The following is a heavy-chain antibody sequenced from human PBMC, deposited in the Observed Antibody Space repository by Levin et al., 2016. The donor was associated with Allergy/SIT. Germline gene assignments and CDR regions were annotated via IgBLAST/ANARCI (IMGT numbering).Heavy chain of an antibody. Sequence: GGSLRLSCGASGFLFSRYTMTWIRQAPGKGLEWVAAISGSGVSTYTADSVKGRFTISRDNSQDTLYLQMNKLRGEDTAIYYCAKSPLVGYYMDVWGTGTTVTVSS. J-gene: IGHJ6*03. V-gene: IGHV3-23*01. CDR3: AKSPLVGYYMDV. D-gene: IGHD2-15*01. CDR2: ISGSGVST. CDR1: GFLFSRYT.